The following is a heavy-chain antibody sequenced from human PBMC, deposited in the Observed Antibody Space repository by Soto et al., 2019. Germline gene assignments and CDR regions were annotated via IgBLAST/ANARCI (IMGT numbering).Heavy chain of an antibody. V-gene: IGHV3-48*02. D-gene: IGHD3-22*01. CDR2: ISSSSSTI. Sequence: GGSLRLSCAASGFTFSSYSRNWVRQAPGKGLEWVSYISSSSSTIYYADSVKGRFTISRDNAKNSLYLQMNSLRDEDTAVYYCARDDYYDTSGYLALFDYWGQGTLVTVSS. CDR3: ARDDYYDTSGYLALFDY. J-gene: IGHJ4*02. CDR1: GFTFSSYS.